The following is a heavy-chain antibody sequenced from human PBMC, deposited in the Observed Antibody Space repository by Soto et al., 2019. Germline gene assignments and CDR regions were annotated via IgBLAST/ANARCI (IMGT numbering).Heavy chain of an antibody. V-gene: IGHV3-23*01. D-gene: IGHD3-3*01. J-gene: IGHJ4*02. CDR3: AKTHRGTLRFLEWLPPPIDY. CDR2: ISGSGGST. Sequence: PGGSLRLSCAASGFTFSSYAMSWVRQAPGKGLEWVSAISGSGGSTYYADSVKGRFTISRDNSKNTLYLQMNSLRAEDTAVYYCAKTHRGTLRFLEWLPPPIDYWGQGTLVTVSS. CDR1: GFTFSSYA.